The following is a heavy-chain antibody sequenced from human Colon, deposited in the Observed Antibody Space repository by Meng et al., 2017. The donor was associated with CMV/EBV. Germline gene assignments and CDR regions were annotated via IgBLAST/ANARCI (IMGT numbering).Heavy chain of an antibody. V-gene: IGHV4-39*07. CDR2: MYFSGIA. D-gene: IGHD3-22*01. J-gene: IGHJ4*02. Sequence: HPQESCPGLVHPAETLPLTWAPSGDVISSGTHSWAWLRQPPGKRLEWIGSMYFSGIADYNPSLKSRVTISLHATQKQFSLRLTSVTAADSAVYFCARDLTNKWFYYWGQGTLVTVSS. CDR3: ARDLTNKWFYY. CDR1: GDVISSGTHS.